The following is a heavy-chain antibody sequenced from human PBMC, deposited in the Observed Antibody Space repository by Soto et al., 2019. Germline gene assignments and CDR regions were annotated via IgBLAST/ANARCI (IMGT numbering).Heavy chain of an antibody. CDR1: GGSISSGDYY. D-gene: IGHD4-17*01. J-gene: IGHJ4*02. CDR2: IYYSGST. CDR3: ARVVAMLSHDYGDYFDY. V-gene: IGHV4-30-4*01. Sequence: SETLSLTCTVSGGSISSGDYYWSWIRQPPGKGLEWIGYIYYSGSTYYNPSLKSRVTISVDTSKNQFSLKLSSVTAADTAVYYCARVVAMLSHDYGDYFDYWGQGTLVTVSS.